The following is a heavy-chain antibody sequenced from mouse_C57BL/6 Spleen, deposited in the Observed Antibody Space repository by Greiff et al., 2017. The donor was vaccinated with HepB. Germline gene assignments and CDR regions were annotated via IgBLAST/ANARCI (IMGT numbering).Heavy chain of an antibody. D-gene: IGHD2-5*01. CDR2: INPNNGGT. Sequence: EVQLQQSGPELVKPGASVKISCKASGYTFTDYYMNWVKQSHGKSLEWIGDINPNNGGTSYNQKFKGKATLTVDKSSSTAYMELRSLTSEDSAVYYCARPSNWYYFDYWGQGTTLTVSS. CDR3: ARPSNWYYFDY. J-gene: IGHJ2*01. CDR1: GYTFTDYY. V-gene: IGHV1-26*01.